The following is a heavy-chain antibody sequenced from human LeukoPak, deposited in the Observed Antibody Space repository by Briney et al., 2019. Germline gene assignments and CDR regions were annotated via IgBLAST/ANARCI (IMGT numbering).Heavy chain of an antibody. D-gene: IGHD5-18*01. J-gene: IGHJ4*02. Sequence: ASVTVSFTASGYTFTSYYMHWVRQAPGQGLEWMGIINPSGGSTSYAQKFQGRVTMTRDTSTSTVYMELSSLRSEDTAVYYCARAWIQLSIDYWGQGTLVTVSS. CDR2: INPSGGST. CDR3: ARAWIQLSIDY. CDR1: GYTFTSYY. V-gene: IGHV1-46*01.